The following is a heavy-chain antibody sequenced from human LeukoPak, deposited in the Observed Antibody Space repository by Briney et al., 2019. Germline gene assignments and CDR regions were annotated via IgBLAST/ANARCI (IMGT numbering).Heavy chain of an antibody. CDR3: AREIRAGYYGSGHWFEP. D-gene: IGHD3-10*01. V-gene: IGHV4-59*01. CDR1: GGSISSYY. Sequence: SETLSLTCTVSGGSISSYYWSWIRQPPGKGLEWVGYIYYSGSTNYNPSLKSRVIISVDTTKNQFSLKLGSVTAADTAVYYCAREIRAGYYGSGHWFEPWGQGTLVTVSS. J-gene: IGHJ5*02. CDR2: IYYSGST.